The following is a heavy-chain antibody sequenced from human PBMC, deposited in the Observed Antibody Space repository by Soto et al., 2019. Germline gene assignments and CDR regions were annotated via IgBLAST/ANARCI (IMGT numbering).Heavy chain of an antibody. CDR3: VRGLWFGQLYADL. V-gene: IGHV3-53*04. D-gene: IGHD3-10*01. Sequence: EAQLVESGGGLVQPGGSLRLSCAASGFSVSSTYMSWVRQAPGKGLEWVSVIYISGSTRYADSLRGRFTTLRQNSENTLFLQLMSLRHEDTAVYYCVRGLWFGQLYADLWGQGTLVTVSS. J-gene: IGHJ5*02. CDR2: IYISGST. CDR1: GFSVSSTY.